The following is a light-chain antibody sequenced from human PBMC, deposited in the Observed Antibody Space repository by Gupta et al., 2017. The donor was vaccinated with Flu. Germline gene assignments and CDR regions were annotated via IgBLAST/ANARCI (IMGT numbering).Light chain of an antibody. CDR2: DAS. CDR3: RQGNNFPWT. V-gene: IGKV1-12*01. Sequence: PSSVSASVGDRVTITWRAEQGISKWLAWYQQKPGKAPKLLIYDASRGKSGVPSRFSGSGSGTDFNLTITSRQPEDVATYYCRQGNNFPWTFGQGTKVEIK. CDR1: QGISKW. J-gene: IGKJ1*01.